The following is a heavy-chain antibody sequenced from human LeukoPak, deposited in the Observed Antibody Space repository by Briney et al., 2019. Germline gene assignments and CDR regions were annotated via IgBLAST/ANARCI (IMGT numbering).Heavy chain of an antibody. CDR2: INPTGGST. J-gene: IGHJ6*03. CDR1: GYTFTSHY. D-gene: IGHD2-2*01. V-gene: IGHV1-46*01. Sequence: GASVKVSCKASGYTFTSHYMHWVRQAPGQGLEWMGLINPTGGSTGYAQKFQGRVTMTRDMSTSTVYMELSSLRSEDTAVYYCARNGRRIVVVPAAGFLRHYYYYMDVWGKGTTVTVSS. CDR3: ARNGRRIVVVPAAGFLRHYYYYMDV.